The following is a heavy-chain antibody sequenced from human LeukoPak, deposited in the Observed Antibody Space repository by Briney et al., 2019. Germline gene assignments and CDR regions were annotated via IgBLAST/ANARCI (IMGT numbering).Heavy chain of an antibody. CDR1: GFTFSSYS. Sequence: PGGSLRLSCAASGFTFSSYSMNWDRQAPGKGLEWLSAISANGVGTYYADSVKGRFTISRDNSKNTLYLQMSRLRAEDTAVYYCAKDLSWGFDYWGQGTLVTVSS. CDR2: ISANGVGT. J-gene: IGHJ4*02. CDR3: AKDLSWGFDY. D-gene: IGHD3-16*01. V-gene: IGHV3-23*01.